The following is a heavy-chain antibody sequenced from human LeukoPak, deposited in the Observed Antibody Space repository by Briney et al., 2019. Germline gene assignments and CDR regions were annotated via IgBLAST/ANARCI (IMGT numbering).Heavy chain of an antibody. CDR2: IIGGAGST. D-gene: IGHD2-2*01. Sequence: GGSLRLSCAASGFTFSGRWMSWVRQAPGKGLEWVSGIIGGAGSTYYADSVKGRFTISRDNSKNTLYLQMNSLRAEDTAVYYCTHGSMYQLDYWGQGTLVTVSS. V-gene: IGHV3-23*01. CDR1: GFTFSGRW. J-gene: IGHJ4*02. CDR3: THGSMYQLDY.